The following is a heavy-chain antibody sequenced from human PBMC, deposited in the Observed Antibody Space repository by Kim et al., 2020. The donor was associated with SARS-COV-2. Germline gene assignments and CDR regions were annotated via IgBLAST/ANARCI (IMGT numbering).Heavy chain of an antibody. CDR2: ISSSSSTI. J-gene: IGHJ4*02. D-gene: IGHD5-12*01. Sequence: GGSLRLSCAASGFTFSSYSMNWVRQAPGKGLEWVSYISSSSSTIYYADSVKGRFTISRDNAKNSLYLQMNSLRDEDTAVYYCARDLIRDGYNLWPQTEGDLDYWGQGTLVTVSS. CDR3: ARDLIRDGYNLWPQTEGDLDY. CDR1: GFTFSSYS. V-gene: IGHV3-48*02.